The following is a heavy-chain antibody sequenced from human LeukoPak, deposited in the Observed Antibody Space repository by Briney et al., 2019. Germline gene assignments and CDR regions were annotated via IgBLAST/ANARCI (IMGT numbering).Heavy chain of an antibody. Sequence: GGSLRLSCVGYGFTFSTYWMSWVRQAPGKGLEWVANIKQDGGEKYYVDSVKGRFTISRDNAKNSLYLQMNSLRAEDTAVYYCTSTTLAGSRDVWGQGTTVTVSS. CDR2: IKQDGGEK. V-gene: IGHV3-7*01. CDR1: GFTFSTYW. D-gene: IGHD3-3*02. CDR3: TSTTLAGSRDV. J-gene: IGHJ6*02.